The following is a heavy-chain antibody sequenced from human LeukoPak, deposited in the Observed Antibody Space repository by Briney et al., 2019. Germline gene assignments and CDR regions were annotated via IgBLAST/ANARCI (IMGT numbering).Heavy chain of an antibody. CDR3: ARQPSGSSSWFDY. Sequence: SETLSLTCTVSGGSMSSSSYYWGWIRQPPGKGLEWIGSIYYSGSTYYNPSLKSRVTISVDTSKNQFSLKLSSVTAADTAVYYCARQPSGSSSWFDYWGQGTLVTVSS. CDR1: GGSMSSSSYY. CDR2: IYYSGST. J-gene: IGHJ4*02. D-gene: IGHD6-13*01. V-gene: IGHV4-39*01.